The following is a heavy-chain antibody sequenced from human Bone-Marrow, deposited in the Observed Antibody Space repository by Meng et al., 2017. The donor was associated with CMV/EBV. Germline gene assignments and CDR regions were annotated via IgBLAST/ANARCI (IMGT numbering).Heavy chain of an antibody. CDR3: AKDFREDLLRDI. CDR1: GFTFSSYG. J-gene: IGHJ3*02. V-gene: IGHV3-30*02. Sequence: GESLKISWAASGFTFSSYGMHWVRQAPGKGLEWVAVIRYDGSNKYYADSVKGRFTISRDNFKNTLYLQMTSLRAEDTAVYYCAKDFREDLLRDIWGQGTMVTVSS. D-gene: IGHD3-3*01. CDR2: IRYDGSNK.